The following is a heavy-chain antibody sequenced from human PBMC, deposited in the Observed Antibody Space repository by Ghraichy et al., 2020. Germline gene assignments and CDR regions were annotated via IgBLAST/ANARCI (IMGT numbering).Heavy chain of an antibody. CDR3: ARVSSGYWFDP. D-gene: IGHD3-22*01. CDR1: GGSISSGAYY. V-gene: IGHV4-30-4*01. Sequence: SETLSLTCTVSGGSISSGAYYWSWIRQPPGKGLEWIGYIYYSGSTYYNPSLKSRVTISVDTSKNQFSLKLSSVTAADTAVYYCARVSSGYWFDPWGQGTLVTVSS. J-gene: IGHJ5*02. CDR2: IYYSGST.